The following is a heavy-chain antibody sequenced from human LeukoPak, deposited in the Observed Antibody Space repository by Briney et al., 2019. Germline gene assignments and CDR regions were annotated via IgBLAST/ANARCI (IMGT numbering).Heavy chain of an antibody. CDR3: ARAGGAHPLGYYYYYMDV. CDR2: ISAYNGNT. J-gene: IGHJ6*03. D-gene: IGHD1-26*01. Sequence: ASVKVSCKASGYTFTSYGISWVRQAPGQGLEWMGWISAYNGNTNYAQKLQGRVTMTTDTSTSTAYMELRSLRSDDTAVYYCARAGGAHPLGYYYYYMDVWGKGTTVTVSS. V-gene: IGHV1-18*01. CDR1: GYTFTSYG.